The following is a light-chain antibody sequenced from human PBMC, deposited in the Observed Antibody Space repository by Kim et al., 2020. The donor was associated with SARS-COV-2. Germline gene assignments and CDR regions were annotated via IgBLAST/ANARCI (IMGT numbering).Light chain of an antibody. CDR3: QQRSNWPRT. CDR1: QSVSSY. CDR2: DAS. J-gene: IGKJ1*01. V-gene: IGKV3-11*01. Sequence: LSPRERATRSCRASQSVSSYLAWYQQKPGQAPRLLIYDASNRATGIPARFSGSGSGTDFTLTISSLEPEDFAVYYCQQRSNWPRTFGQGTKVDIK.